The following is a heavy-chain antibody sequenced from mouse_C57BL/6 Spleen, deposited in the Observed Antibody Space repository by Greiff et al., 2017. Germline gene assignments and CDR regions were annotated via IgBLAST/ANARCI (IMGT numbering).Heavy chain of an antibody. D-gene: IGHD2-3*01. J-gene: IGHJ1*03. CDR1: GFTFSDYG. CDR3: AKGVDGYYNWYFDV. CDR2: ISSGSSTI. V-gene: IGHV5-17*01. Sequence: EVKVEESGGGLVKPGGSLKLSCAASGFTFSDYGMHWVRQAPEKGLEWVAYISSGSSTIYYADTVKGRFTISRDNAKNTLFLQMTSLRSEDTAMYYCAKGVDGYYNWYFDVWGTGTTVTVSS.